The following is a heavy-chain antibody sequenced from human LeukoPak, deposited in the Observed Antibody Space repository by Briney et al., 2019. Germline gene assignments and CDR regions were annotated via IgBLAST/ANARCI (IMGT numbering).Heavy chain of an antibody. CDR1: GFTFGSYA. J-gene: IGHJ4*02. Sequence: PGGSLRLSCAASGFTFGSYAMGWVRQAPGKGLEWVSAISSSGASTYYADSVKGRFTISRDNSKNTLYLQMNSLRAEDTAVYYCAKDLDSWKFGYGHYYFDYWGQGTLVTVSS. V-gene: IGHV3-23*01. CDR3: AKDLDSWKFGYGHYYFDY. CDR2: ISSSGAST. D-gene: IGHD1-20*01.